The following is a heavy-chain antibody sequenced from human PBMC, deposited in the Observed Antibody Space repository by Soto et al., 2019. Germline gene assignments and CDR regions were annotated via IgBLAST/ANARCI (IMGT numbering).Heavy chain of an antibody. CDR3: ARDKKPGFWSGHDAFDI. J-gene: IGHJ3*02. CDR2: IYYSGST. CDR1: GGSISSGGYY. D-gene: IGHD3-3*01. V-gene: IGHV4-31*03. Sequence: PSETLSLTCTVSGGSISSGGYYWSWIRQHPGKGLEWIGYIYYSGSTYYNPSLKSRVTISGDTSKNQFSLKLSSVTAADTAVEYCARDKKPGFWSGHDAFDIWGQGTMVT.